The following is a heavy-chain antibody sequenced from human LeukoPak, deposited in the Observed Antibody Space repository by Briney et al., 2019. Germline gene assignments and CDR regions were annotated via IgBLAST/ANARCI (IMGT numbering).Heavy chain of an antibody. J-gene: IGHJ4*02. Sequence: PGRSLRLSCAASGFTFSSYGMHWVRQAPGKGLEWVAVISYDGSNKYYADSVKGRFTISRDNSKNTLYLQMNSLRAEDTAVYYCAKDSHRYFGTLDYWGQGTLVTVSS. CDR3: AKDSHRYFGTLDY. CDR1: GFTFSSYG. V-gene: IGHV3-30*18. CDR2: ISYDGSNK. D-gene: IGHD3-9*01.